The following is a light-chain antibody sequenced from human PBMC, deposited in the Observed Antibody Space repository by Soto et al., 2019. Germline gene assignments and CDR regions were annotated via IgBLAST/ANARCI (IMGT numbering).Light chain of an antibody. V-gene: IGLV1-40*01. J-gene: IGLJ3*02. CDR2: CNS. Sequence: QSVLTQPPSVSGAPGQRVTISCTGSSSNIGAGYDVHWYQQLPGTAPKLLIYCNSNRPSGVPDRFSGSKSGTSASRAITGLQAEDEADYYCQSYDSSLSALFGGGTKLTVL. CDR3: QSYDSSLSAL. CDR1: SSNIGAGYD.